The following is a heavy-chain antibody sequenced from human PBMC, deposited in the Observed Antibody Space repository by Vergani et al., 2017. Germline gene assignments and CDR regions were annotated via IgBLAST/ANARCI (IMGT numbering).Heavy chain of an antibody. CDR1: GLTFSSYA. Sequence: EVQLVEAGGGLVQPGGSLRLSYAASGLTFSSYAMSWVRQAPGKGLEWVSAISGSGGSTYYADSVKGRFTISRDNSKNTLYLQMNSLRAEDTAVYYCAKDSLWFGESQSYFDYWGQGTLVTVSS. CDR3: AKDSLWFGESQSYFDY. J-gene: IGHJ4*02. CDR2: ISGSGGST. D-gene: IGHD3-10*01. V-gene: IGHV3-23*04.